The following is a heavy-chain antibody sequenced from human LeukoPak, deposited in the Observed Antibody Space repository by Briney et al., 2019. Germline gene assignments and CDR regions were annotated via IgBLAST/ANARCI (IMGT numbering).Heavy chain of an antibody. D-gene: IGHD4-23*01. CDR2: ISSSGSTI. Sequence: QTGGSLRLSCAASGFTFSSYEMNWVRQAPGKGLEWVSYISSSGSTIYYADSVKGRFTISRDNAKNSLYLQMNSLRAEDTAVYYCARDSYYGGTQDYWGQETLVTVSS. J-gene: IGHJ4*02. CDR3: ARDSYYGGTQDY. V-gene: IGHV3-48*03. CDR1: GFTFSSYE.